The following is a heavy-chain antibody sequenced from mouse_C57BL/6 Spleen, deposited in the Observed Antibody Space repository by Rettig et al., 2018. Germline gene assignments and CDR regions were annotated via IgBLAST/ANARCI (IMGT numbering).Heavy chain of an antibody. CDR2: ISSGGSYT. CDR3: ARPYDGYYVGAMDY. D-gene: IGHD2-3*01. Sequence: CAASGFTFSSYGMSWVRQTPDKRLEWVATISSGGSYTYYPDSVKGRFTISRDNAKNTLYLQMSSLKSEDTAMYYCARPYDGYYVGAMDYWGQGTSVTVSS. CDR1: GFTFSSYG. J-gene: IGHJ4*01. V-gene: IGHV5-6*01.